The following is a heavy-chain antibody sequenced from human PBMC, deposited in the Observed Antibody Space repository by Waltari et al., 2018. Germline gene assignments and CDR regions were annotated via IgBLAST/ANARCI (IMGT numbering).Heavy chain of an antibody. CDR2: IYPGDSDT. D-gene: IGHD2-8*01. Sequence: EVQLVQSGAEVKKPGESLKISCKGSGYSFTSYWIGWVRQMPGKGLEWMGIIYPGDSDTRYSPSFQGQVTISADKSISTAYLQWTSLKASDTAMYYCARHIIWDGVANWFDPWGQGTLVTVSS. V-gene: IGHV5-51*01. J-gene: IGHJ5*02. CDR1: GYSFTSYW. CDR3: ARHIIWDGVANWFDP.